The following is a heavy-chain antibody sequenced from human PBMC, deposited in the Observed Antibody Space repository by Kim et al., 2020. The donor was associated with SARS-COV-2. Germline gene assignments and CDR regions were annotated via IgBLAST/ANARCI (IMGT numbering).Heavy chain of an antibody. D-gene: IGHD6-13*01. J-gene: IGHJ4*02. Sequence: GGSLRLSCAASGFTLSSYAMNWVRQAPGRGLEWVSEIGASDGSTYYADSVKGRFTIFRDNSQNTLFLQLNSLRVEDTAVYYCAEDLHSSSWPEGYWGQGALVTVSS. CDR1: GFTLSSYA. CDR3: AEDLHSSSWPEGY. CDR2: IGASDGST. V-gene: IGHV3-23*01.